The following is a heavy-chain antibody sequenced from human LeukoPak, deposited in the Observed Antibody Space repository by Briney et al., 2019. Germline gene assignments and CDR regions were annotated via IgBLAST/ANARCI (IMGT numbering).Heavy chain of an antibody. Sequence: ASVKVSCKASGYTFTSYDINWVRQATGQGLEWMGWMNPNSGNTGYAQKFQGRVTMTRNTSISTAYTELSSLRSEDTAVYYCARTLSYYYYMDVWGKGTTVTVSS. CDR1: GYTFTSYD. D-gene: IGHD2/OR15-2a*01. CDR3: ARTLSYYYYMDV. CDR2: MNPNSGNT. J-gene: IGHJ6*03. V-gene: IGHV1-8*01.